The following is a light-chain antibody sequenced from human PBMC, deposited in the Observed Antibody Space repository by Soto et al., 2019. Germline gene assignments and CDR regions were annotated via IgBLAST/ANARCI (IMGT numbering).Light chain of an antibody. J-gene: IGKJ2*01. CDR2: KAS. Sequence: DIQMTQAPSTLSASVGDRVTITCRASQRISFGLGGYQKKPGKAPRLLIYKASSLESGVPSRFIGSGSGTECTLTITSLQPDDFATYCCQQYTSYSPFTFGQGTKLE. V-gene: IGKV1-5*03. CDR3: QQYTSYSPFT. CDR1: QRISFG.